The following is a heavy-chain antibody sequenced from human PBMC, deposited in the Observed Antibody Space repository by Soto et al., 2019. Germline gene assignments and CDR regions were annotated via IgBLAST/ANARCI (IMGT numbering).Heavy chain of an antibody. Sequence: EVQLVESGGGLVKPGGSLRLSCEASGFTLTTYTMNWVRQASGKGLEWVSSITSSSGHIYYADSVKGRFTISRDNARNSLYRQMNSLRAEDTAVYYCVRERGLSSFYGMDVWGQGTTVTVSS. J-gene: IGHJ6*02. CDR3: VRERGLSSFYGMDV. D-gene: IGHD3-10*02. CDR1: GFTLTTYT. V-gene: IGHV3-21*02. CDR2: ITSSSGHI.